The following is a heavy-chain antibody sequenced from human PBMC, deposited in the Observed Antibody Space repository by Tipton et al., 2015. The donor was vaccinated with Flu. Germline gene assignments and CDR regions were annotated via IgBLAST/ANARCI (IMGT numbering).Heavy chain of an antibody. V-gene: IGHV4-38-2*01. D-gene: IGHD4-11*01. J-gene: IGHJ5*02. CDR2: VSRSGNT. CDR3: VRRDYSNYVSDPKSWFDP. CDR1: GYSISTDYY. Sequence: TLSLTCEVSGYSISTDYYWGWVRQFPGKGLEWIGSVSRSGNTDYNPSLKSRVTISIDTSKNQFSLKMKSVTAADKAVYYCVRRDYSNYVSDPKSWFDPWGQGTLVTVSS.